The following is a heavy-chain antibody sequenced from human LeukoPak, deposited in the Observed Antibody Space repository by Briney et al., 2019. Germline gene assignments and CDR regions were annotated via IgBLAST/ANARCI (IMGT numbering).Heavy chain of an antibody. Sequence: SETLSLTCTVSGGSISSYYWSWIRQPPGKGLEWIGYIYYSGSTNYNPSLKSRVTISVDTSKNQFSLKLTSVTAADTAVYYCARDQSGEWELLSGWWFDPWGQGTLVTVSS. J-gene: IGHJ5*02. CDR1: GGSISSYY. CDR2: IYYSGST. D-gene: IGHD1-26*01. CDR3: ARDQSGEWELLSGWWFDP. V-gene: IGHV4-59*01.